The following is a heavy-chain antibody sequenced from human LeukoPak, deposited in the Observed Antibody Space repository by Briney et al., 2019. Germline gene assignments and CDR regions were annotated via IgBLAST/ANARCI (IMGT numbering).Heavy chain of an antibody. CDR1: RFTFSDFW. Sequence: PGGSLRLSCAASRFTFSDFWMSWVRQAPGKGLEWVANIKQDGSEKYYLDSVKGRFTISRDNAKNSLYLQVNSLRAEDTAVYYCVRDKIGGPTLLDYWGQGTLVTVSS. V-gene: IGHV3-7*01. D-gene: IGHD3-16*01. CDR3: VRDKIGGPTLLDY. CDR2: IKQDGSEK. J-gene: IGHJ4*02.